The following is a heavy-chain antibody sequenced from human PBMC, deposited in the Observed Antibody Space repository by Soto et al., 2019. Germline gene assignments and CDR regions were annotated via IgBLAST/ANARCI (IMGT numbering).Heavy chain of an antibody. CDR2: IYYSGST. CDR3: ARGYCSGGSCYRY. J-gene: IGHJ4*02. CDR1: SGSISSSSYY. Sequence: PSETLSLTCTVSSGSISSSSYYWGWIRQPPGKGLEWIGSIYYSGSTYYNPSLKSRVTISVDTSKNQFSLKLSSVTAADTAVYYCARGYCSGGSCYRYWGQGSQVTVS. D-gene: IGHD2-15*01. V-gene: IGHV4-39*01.